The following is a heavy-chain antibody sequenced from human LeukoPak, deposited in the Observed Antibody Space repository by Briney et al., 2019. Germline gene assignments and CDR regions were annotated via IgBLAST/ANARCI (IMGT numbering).Heavy chain of an antibody. CDR3: ARSVEGHFDY. CDR2: ITSNSGAI. J-gene: IGHJ4*02. Sequence: PGGSLRLSCAASGFTFSFYSMNWVRQAPGKGLEWISYITSNSGAIYHADSVKGRFIISRDNAKNSLSLQMNSLRDEDTAIYYCARSVEGHFDYWGQGTLVTVSS. D-gene: IGHD2-21*01. CDR1: GFTFSFYS. V-gene: IGHV3-48*02.